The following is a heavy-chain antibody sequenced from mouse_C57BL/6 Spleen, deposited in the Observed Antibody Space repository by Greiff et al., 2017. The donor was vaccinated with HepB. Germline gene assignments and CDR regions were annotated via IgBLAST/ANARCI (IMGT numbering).Heavy chain of an antibody. D-gene: IGHD1-1*01. J-gene: IGHJ2*01. CDR1: GFSFNTYA. CDR3: VRAPGSSGFDY. V-gene: IGHV10-1*01. Sequence: EVQLVESGGGLVQPKGSLKLSCAASGFSFNTYAMNWVRQAPGKGLEWVARIRSKSNNYATYYTDSVKDRFTIYRDDSESMLYLKMNNLKTENTAMYSCVRAPGSSGFDYWGQGTTLTVAS. CDR2: IRSKSNNYAT.